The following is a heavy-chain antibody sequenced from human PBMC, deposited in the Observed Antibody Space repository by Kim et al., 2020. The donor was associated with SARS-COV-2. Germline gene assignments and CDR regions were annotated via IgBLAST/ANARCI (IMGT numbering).Heavy chain of an antibody. CDR3: ARGAAQEPFDY. J-gene: IGHJ4*02. CDR1: GGSISSGGYS. CDR2: IYHSGST. D-gene: IGHD6-6*01. Sequence: SETLSLTCAVSGGSISSGGYSWSWIRQPPGKGLEWIGYIYHSGSTYYNPSLKSRVTISVDRSKNQFSLKLSSVTAADTAVYYCARGAAQEPFDYWGQGTLVTVSS. V-gene: IGHV4-30-2*01.